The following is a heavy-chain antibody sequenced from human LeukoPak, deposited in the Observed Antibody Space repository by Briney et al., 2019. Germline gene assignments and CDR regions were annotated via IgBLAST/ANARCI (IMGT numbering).Heavy chain of an antibody. CDR1: GGSISSGGYY. CDR3: ASFYSSSSFDY. D-gene: IGHD6-6*01. V-gene: IGHV4-30-2*01. CDR2: IYHSGST. J-gene: IGHJ4*02. Sequence: SETLSLTCTVSGGSISSGGYYWSWIRQPPGKGLEWIGYIYHSGSTYYNPSLKSRVTISVDRSKNQFSLKLSSVTAADTAVYYCASFYSSSSFDYWGQGTLVTVSS.